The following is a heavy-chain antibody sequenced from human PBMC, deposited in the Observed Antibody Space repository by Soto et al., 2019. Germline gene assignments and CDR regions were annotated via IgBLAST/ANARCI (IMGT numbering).Heavy chain of an antibody. D-gene: IGHD6-6*01. CDR1: GGSISSSSYY. CDR3: ARGSSIAGLYYGMDV. CDR2: VYYSGIT. Sequence: SETLSLTCTVSGGSISSSSYYWAWVRQPPGKGLEWIGSVYYSGITYYNPSLKSRVTISLDTSKNQFSLKLSSVTAADTAVYYCARGSSIAGLYYGMDVWGQGTTVTVSS. V-gene: IGHV4-39*07. J-gene: IGHJ6*02.